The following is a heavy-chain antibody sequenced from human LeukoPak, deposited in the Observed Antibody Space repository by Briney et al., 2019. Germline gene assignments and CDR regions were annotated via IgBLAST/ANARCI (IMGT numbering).Heavy chain of an antibody. CDR1: GFSFDDFG. J-gene: IGHJ5*02. Sequence: PGGSLRLSCAASGFSFDDFGMSWVRQVPGKGLEWVSGINWNGGSTGYADSVKGRFTISRDNAKNSLYLQMNSLRAEDTALYHCAKVVVKSHNWVGPLGQGTLVTVSS. D-gene: IGHD3-22*01. CDR2: INWNGGST. V-gene: IGHV3-20*01. CDR3: AKVVVKSHNWVGP.